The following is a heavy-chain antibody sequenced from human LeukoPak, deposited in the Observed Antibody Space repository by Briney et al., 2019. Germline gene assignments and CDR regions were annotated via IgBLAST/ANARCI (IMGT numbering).Heavy chain of an antibody. CDR3: ARHSRLGTIDY. Sequence: ETLSLTCAVSDYSITSDYYWGWIRQPPGKGLEWIGSIYHSGTTDYNPSLKSRVTISVDTSKNQFSLKLTSVTAADTAVYYCARHSRLGTIDYWGQGTLVTVSS. D-gene: IGHD1-1*01. CDR1: DYSITSDYY. CDR2: IYHSGTT. J-gene: IGHJ4*02. V-gene: IGHV4-38-2*01.